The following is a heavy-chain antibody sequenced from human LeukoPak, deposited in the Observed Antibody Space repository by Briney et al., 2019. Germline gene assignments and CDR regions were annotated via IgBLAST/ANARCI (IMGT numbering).Heavy chain of an antibody. CDR3: AGPPYYDILTGYYMEGLDY. Sequence: KPSETLSLTCAVYGGSFSGYYWSWIRQPPGKGLEWIGEINHSGSTNYNPSLKSRVTISVDTSKNQFSLKLSSVTAADTAVYYCAGPPYYDILTGYYMEGLDYWGQGTLVTVSS. D-gene: IGHD3-9*01. V-gene: IGHV4-34*01. CDR1: GGSFSGYY. J-gene: IGHJ4*02. CDR2: INHSGST.